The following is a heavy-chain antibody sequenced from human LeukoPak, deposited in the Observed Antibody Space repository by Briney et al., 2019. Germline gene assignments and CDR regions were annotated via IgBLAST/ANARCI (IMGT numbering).Heavy chain of an antibody. J-gene: IGHJ6*03. CDR3: AKDGDTMSGTYYYDMDV. D-gene: IGHD1-26*01. CDR1: GFTFSAYA. V-gene: IGHV3-30*04. Sequence: GGSLRLSCAASGFTFSAYAMHWVRQAPGKGLQWVAVISYDGSNKYYADSVKGRFTISRDNSKNTLYLQMNSLRGEDTAVYYCAKDGDTMSGTYYYDMDVWGKGTTVTIS. CDR2: ISYDGSNK.